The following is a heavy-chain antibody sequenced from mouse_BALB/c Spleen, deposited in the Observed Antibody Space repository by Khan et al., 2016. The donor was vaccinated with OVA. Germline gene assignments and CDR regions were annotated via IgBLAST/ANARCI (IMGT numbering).Heavy chain of an antibody. CDR1: GYSITSGYA. V-gene: IGHV3-2*02. CDR2: ISYSGGT. J-gene: IGHJ2*01. D-gene: IGHD1-1*01. CDR3: ARGNYYGYYFDY. Sequence: SGPGLVKPSQSLSLTCTVTGYSITSGYAWNWIRQFPGNKLEWMGYISYSGGTSYNPSLKSRISITLDTSKNQFFLQLNSVTTEDTATYYCARGNYYGYYFDYWGQGTPLTVSS.